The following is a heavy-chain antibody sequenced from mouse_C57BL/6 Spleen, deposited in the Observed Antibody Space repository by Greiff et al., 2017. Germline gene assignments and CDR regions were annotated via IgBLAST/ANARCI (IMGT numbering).Heavy chain of an antibody. CDR2: IYPGDGDT. CDR3: ARRRVYSNFSFDY. Sequence: QVQLQPSGPELVKPGASVKISCKASGYAFSSSWMNWVKQRPGKGLEWIGRIYPGDGDTNYNGKFKGKATLTADKSSSTAYMQISSLTSEDSAVYFCARRRVYSNFSFDYWGQGTTLTVSS. CDR1: GYAFSSSW. J-gene: IGHJ2*01. D-gene: IGHD2-5*01. V-gene: IGHV1-82*01.